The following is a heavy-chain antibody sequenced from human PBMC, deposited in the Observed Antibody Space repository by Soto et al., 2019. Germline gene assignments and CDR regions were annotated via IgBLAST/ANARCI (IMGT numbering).Heavy chain of an antibody. CDR3: ARDLEKRAGGSSSWDNYYYYGMDV. CDR2: ISYDGSNK. V-gene: IGHV3-30-3*01. Sequence: QVQLVESGGGVVQPGRSLRLSCAASGFTFSSYAMHWVRQAPGKGLEWGAVISYDGSNKYYADSVKGRFTISRDNSKNTLYLQMNSLRAEDTAVYYCARDLEKRAGGSSSWDNYYYYGMDVWGQGTTVTVSS. CDR1: GFTFSSYA. D-gene: IGHD6-13*01. J-gene: IGHJ6*02.